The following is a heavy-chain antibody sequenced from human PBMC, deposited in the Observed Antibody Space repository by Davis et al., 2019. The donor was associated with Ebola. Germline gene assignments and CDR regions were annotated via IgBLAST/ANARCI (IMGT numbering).Heavy chain of an antibody. D-gene: IGHD6-13*01. CDR1: GDSISSGHYY. J-gene: IGHJ3*02. Sequence: SETLSLTCTVSGDSISSGHYYWSWIRQPPGKGLEWIGNIYYSGSTYYRSSLKSRVTISVDTSKNQFSLKLSSVTAADTAVYYCAGGGSSWYNAFDIWGQGTMVTVSS. CDR3: AGGGSSWYNAFDI. V-gene: IGHV4-30-4*02. CDR2: IYYSGST.